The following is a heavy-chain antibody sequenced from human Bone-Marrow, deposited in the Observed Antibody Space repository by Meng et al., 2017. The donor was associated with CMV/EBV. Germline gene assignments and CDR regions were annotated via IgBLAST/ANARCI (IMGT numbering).Heavy chain of an antibody. D-gene: IGHD2-2*01. V-gene: IGHV3-48*04. Sequence: GGSLRLSCAASGFTFSSYSMNWVRQAPGKGLEWVSYISSSSSTIYYADSVKGRFTISKDTSKSQVVLTMTNMDPVDTATYYCARILKEVVVVPAATWRNWFDPWGQGTLVAVSS. J-gene: IGHJ5*02. CDR2: ISSSSSTI. CDR3: ARILKEVVVVPAATWRNWFDP. CDR1: GFTFSSYS.